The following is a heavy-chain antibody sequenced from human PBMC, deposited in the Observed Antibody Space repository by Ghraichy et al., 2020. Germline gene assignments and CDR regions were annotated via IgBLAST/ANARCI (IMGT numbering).Heavy chain of an antibody. CDR2: IYTSGST. V-gene: IGHV4-61*02. CDR3: ASSRGYSGYDSPYGMDV. CDR1: GGSISSGSYY. D-gene: IGHD5-12*01. Sequence: SETLSLTCTVSGGSISSGSYYWSWIRQPAGKGLEWIGRIYTSGSTNYNPSLKSRVTISVDTSKNQFSLKLSSVTAADTAVYYCASSRGYSGYDSPYGMDVWGQGTTVTGSS. J-gene: IGHJ6*02.